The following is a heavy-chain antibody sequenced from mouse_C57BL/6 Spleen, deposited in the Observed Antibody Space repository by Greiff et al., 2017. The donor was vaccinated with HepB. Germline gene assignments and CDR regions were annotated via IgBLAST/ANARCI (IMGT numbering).Heavy chain of an antibody. V-gene: IGHV1-55*01. CDR2: IYPGSGST. CDR1: GYTFTSYW. CDR3: ARSGNYDYEGAY. Sequence: VQLQQSGAELVKPGASVKMSCKASGYTFTSYWITWVKQRPGQGLEWIGDIYPGSGSTNYNEKFKSKATLTVDTSSSTAYMQLSSLTSADSAVYYCARSGNYDYEGAYWGQGTLVTVSA. J-gene: IGHJ3*01. D-gene: IGHD2-4*01.